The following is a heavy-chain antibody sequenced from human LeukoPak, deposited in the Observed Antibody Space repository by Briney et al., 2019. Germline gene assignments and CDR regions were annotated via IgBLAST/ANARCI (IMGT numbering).Heavy chain of an antibody. CDR1: GYTFISYG. D-gene: IGHD1-26*01. Sequence: ASVKVSCKASGYTFISYGISWVRQAPGQGLEWMGWISAYNGNTNYAQKLQGRVTMTTDTSTSTAYMELRSLRSDDTAVYYCARGMLRGSYSVARPPFDYWGQGTLVTVSS. V-gene: IGHV1-18*01. CDR2: ISAYNGNT. J-gene: IGHJ4*02. CDR3: ARGMLRGSYSVARPPFDY.